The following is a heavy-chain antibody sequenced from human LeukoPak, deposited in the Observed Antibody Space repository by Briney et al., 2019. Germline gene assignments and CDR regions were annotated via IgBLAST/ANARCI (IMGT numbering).Heavy chain of an antibody. V-gene: IGHV4-59*01. D-gene: IGHD6-13*01. CDR2: ISDIGSI. CDR3: ARGVYIAAAQYGY. Sequence: PSETLSLTCTVSGGSISSYYWSWIRQPPGKGLEWIAYISDIGSINYNPSLKSRVTISVDTSKNQFSLKLNSVTAADTAVYYCARGVYIAAAQYGYWGQGTLVTVSS. J-gene: IGHJ4*02. CDR1: GGSISSYY.